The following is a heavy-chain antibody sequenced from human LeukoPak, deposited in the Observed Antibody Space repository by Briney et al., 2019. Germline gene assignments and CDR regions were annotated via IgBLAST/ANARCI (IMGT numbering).Heavy chain of an antibody. CDR1: GFTFSSYW. Sequence: GGSLRLSCAASGFTFSSYWMSWVRQAPGKGLEWVANIKQDRSEKYYVDSVKGRFTISRDNAKNSLYLQMNSLRAEDTAVYYCVRENSGWYRSALGRETAYNNYYHMDVWGKGTTVTVS. CDR3: VRENSGWYRSALGRETAYNNYYHMDV. CDR2: IKQDRSEK. D-gene: IGHD6-19*01. J-gene: IGHJ6*03. V-gene: IGHV3-7*01.